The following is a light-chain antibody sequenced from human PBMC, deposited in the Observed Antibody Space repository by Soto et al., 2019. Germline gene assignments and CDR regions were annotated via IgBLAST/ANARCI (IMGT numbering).Light chain of an antibody. CDR3: QPYETFSGT. V-gene: IGKV1-39*01. CDR2: AAS. CDR1: QSISSY. Sequence: EIQMTQSPSSLSASVGDRVTITCRASQSISSYLNWYQQKPGKAPKLLIYAASSLQSGVPSRFSGSGSGTKFTLTIASLQPDDFATYYCQPYETFSGTFGPGTKVDI. J-gene: IGKJ1*01.